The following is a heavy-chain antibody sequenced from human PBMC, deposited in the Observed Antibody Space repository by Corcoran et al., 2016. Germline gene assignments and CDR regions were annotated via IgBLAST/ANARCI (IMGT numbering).Heavy chain of an antibody. V-gene: IGHV1-46*01. J-gene: IGHJ5*02. Sequence: QVQLVQSGAEVKKPGASVKVSCKASGYTFTSYYMHWVRQAPGQGLEWMGIINPSGGSTSYAQKFQGRVTMTRDTSTSTVYMEMSSLGSEDTAVYYGARVFPGGCSGGSCYWFDPWGQGTLVTVSS. D-gene: IGHD2-15*01. CDR3: ARVFPGGCSGGSCYWFDP. CDR2: INPSGGST. CDR1: GYTFTSYY.